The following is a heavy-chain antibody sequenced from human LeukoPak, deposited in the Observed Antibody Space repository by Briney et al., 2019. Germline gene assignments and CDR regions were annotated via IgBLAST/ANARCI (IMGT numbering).Heavy chain of an antibody. CDR1: GGSISTSNYF. D-gene: IGHD3-10*01. J-gene: IGHJ5*02. CDR2: IYYLETT. CDR3: ARSQGFGELLLRPNWFDP. V-gene: IGHV4-39*07. Sequence: SETLSLTCTVSGGSISTSNYFWDWIRQPPGKGLEWIGSIYYLETTYYNPSLKSRVTISVDTSKDQFSLKLSSVTAADTAVYYCARSQGFGELLLRPNWFDPWGQGTLVTVSS.